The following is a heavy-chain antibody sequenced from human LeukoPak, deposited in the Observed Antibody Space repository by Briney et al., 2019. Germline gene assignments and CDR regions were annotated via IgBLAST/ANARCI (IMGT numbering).Heavy chain of an antibody. J-gene: IGHJ4*02. Sequence: SETLSLTCAVYGGSFSGYYWSWIRQPPGKGLEWIGEINHSGSTNYNPSLKSRVTISVVTSKNQFSLKLSSVTAADTAVYYCARGHGVTRGLDYWGQGTLVTVSS. CDR1: GGSFSGYY. CDR2: INHSGST. D-gene: IGHD2-21*02. CDR3: ARGHGVTRGLDY. V-gene: IGHV4-34*01.